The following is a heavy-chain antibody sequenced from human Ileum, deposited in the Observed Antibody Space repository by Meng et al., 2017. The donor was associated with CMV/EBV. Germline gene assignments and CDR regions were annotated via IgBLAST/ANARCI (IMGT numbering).Heavy chain of an antibody. V-gene: IGHV3-74*01. CDR2: IHGDGRVH. D-gene: IGHD2/OR15-2a*01. J-gene: IGHJ6*02. CDR3: AKSWSSLLYYYYGMDV. CDR1: GFDFSSYG. Sequence: GESLKISCAASGFDFSSYGMRWVRQVPGKGLEWVSLIHGDGRVHINADSAKGRFTISRDNTRNTLFLQMSSLRAEDTAIYYCAKSWSSLLYYYYGMDVWGQGTTVTVSS.